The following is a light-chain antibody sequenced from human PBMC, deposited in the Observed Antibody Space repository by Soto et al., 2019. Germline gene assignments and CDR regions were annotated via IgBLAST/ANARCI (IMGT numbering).Light chain of an antibody. V-gene: IGKV3-15*01. CDR2: GAS. J-gene: IGKJ2*01. Sequence: EILMTQSPATLSVSPGERATLSCRASQSVSNNLAWYQQKPGQTPRLLIYGASTRATGIPVRFSGSGSGTEFTLTISSLQSEDFAVYYCQQYNNWPPVTFGQGTKVDIK. CDR3: QQYNNWPPVT. CDR1: QSVSNN.